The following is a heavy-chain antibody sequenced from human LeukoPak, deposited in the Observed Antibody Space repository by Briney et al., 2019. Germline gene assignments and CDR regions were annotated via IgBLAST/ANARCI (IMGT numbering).Heavy chain of an antibody. J-gene: IGHJ6*02. Sequence: SETLSLTCTVSGGSISSYYWSWIRQPAGKGLEWIGRIYTSGSTNYNPSLKSRVTMSVDTSKNQFSLKLSSVTAADTAVYYCARELSSSWYSYYYYGMDAWGQGTTVTVSS. V-gene: IGHV4-4*07. CDR1: GGSISSYY. CDR3: ARELSSSWYSYYYYGMDA. CDR2: IYTSGST. D-gene: IGHD6-13*01.